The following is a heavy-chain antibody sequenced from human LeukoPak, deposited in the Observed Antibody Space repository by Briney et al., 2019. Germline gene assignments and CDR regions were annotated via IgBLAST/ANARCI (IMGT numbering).Heavy chain of an antibody. J-gene: IGHJ6*02. CDR2: ISSSGSTI. D-gene: IGHD2-15*01. Sequence: PGGSLRLSCAASGFTFSDYYMSWIRQAPGKGLEWVSYISSSGSTIYYADSVKGRFTISRDNAKNSLYLQMNSLRAEDTAVYYCARDQVERECSGGSCYYYYYGMDVWGQGTTVTVSS. CDR3: ARDQVERECSGGSCYYYYYGMDV. CDR1: GFTFSDYY. V-gene: IGHV3-11*04.